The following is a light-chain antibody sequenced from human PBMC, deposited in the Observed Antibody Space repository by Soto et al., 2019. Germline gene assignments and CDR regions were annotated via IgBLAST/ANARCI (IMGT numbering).Light chain of an antibody. J-gene: IGKJ5*01. CDR2: GAS. CDR3: QQYGGSIT. Sequence: ELVLTQSPGTLSLSPGERATLSCRASQSVSSNYLAWYQQKPGQAPRLLIYGASSRATGIPDRFSGSGSGTDFTLTITRLEPEDFAVYYCQQYGGSITFGQGTRLEIK. CDR1: QSVSSNY. V-gene: IGKV3-20*01.